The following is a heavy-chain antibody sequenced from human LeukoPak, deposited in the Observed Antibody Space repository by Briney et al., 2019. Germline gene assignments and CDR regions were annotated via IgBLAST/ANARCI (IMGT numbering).Heavy chain of an antibody. V-gene: IGHV3-11*01. Sequence: GGSLRLSCAASGFTFSDYYMSWIRQAPGKGLEWVSYISSSGSTIYYADSVKGRFTISRDNAKNSLYLQMNSLRAEDTAVYYCASRKPAAQFDYWGQGTLVTVSS. CDR1: GFTFSDYY. CDR2: ISSSGSTI. D-gene: IGHD2-2*01. CDR3: ASRKPAAQFDY. J-gene: IGHJ4*02.